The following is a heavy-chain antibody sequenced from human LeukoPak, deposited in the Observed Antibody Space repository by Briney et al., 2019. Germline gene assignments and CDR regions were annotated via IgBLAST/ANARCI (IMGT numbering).Heavy chain of an antibody. CDR3: AMGEYSSSAEYFQH. V-gene: IGHV3-33*01. J-gene: IGHJ1*01. CDR2: IWYDGSNK. D-gene: IGHD6-13*01. Sequence: GGSLRLSCAASEFTFSSYGMHWVRQAPGKGLEWVAVIWYDGSNKYYADSVKGRFTISRDNSKNTLYLQMNSLRAEDTAVYYCAMGEYSSSAEYFQHWGQGTLVTVSS. CDR1: EFTFSSYG.